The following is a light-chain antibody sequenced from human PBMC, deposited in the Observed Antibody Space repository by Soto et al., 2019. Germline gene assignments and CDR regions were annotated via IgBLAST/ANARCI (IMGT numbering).Light chain of an antibody. V-gene: IGKV3-20*01. CDR1: QSIYINS. CDR2: AAT. Sequence: EIVLTQSPGTLSLSPGERATLSCRASQSIYINSLAWYQHKRGQAPRLLIYAATVRATAVPDRFNGSGSGTDFALTISRLEPDDSAMYYCQQYGDSPFAVGPGTKLDVK. J-gene: IGKJ3*01. CDR3: QQYGDSPFA.